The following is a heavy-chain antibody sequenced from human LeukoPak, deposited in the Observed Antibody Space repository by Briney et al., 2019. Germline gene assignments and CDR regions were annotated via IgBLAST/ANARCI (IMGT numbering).Heavy chain of an antibody. CDR3: ARDIFHGSGSAY. Sequence: PGGSLRLSCAASGFTFSSYGMHWVRQAPGKGLEWVAVISYDGSTKFHAYSVKGRFTISRDNARNTLYLQMNKLRAEDTALYYCARDIFHGSGSAYWGQGTLVTVSS. V-gene: IGHV3-30*03. D-gene: IGHD3-10*01. CDR2: ISYDGSTK. J-gene: IGHJ4*02. CDR1: GFTFSSYG.